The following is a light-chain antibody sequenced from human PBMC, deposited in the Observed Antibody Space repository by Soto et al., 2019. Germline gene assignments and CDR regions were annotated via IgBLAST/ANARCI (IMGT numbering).Light chain of an antibody. J-gene: IGKJ1*01. V-gene: IGKV3D-15*01. CDR1: QSVSGN. Sequence: EIVLTQSPGTLSLSPGERATLSCRASQSVSGNLAWYQQKPGQAPRLLIYGASTRATGIPARFSGSGSGTEFTLPISSLQSEDFAVYYCQQSTNWPLTFGQGTRVEIK. CDR2: GAS. CDR3: QQSTNWPLT.